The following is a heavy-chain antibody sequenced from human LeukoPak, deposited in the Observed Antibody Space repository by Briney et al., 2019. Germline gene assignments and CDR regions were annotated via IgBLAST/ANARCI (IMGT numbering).Heavy chain of an antibody. CDR3: ASEYYFEY. CDR2: IYSGGST. J-gene: IGHJ4*02. CDR1: GYTFSSDY. Sequence: GGSQILHCAASGYTFSSDYRSWDRQAPGKGLEWVSVIYSGGSTYYADSVKGRFTISRDNSKNTLYLQMNSLRAEDTAVYYCASEYYFEYWGGGALVIVSS. V-gene: IGHV3-53*01.